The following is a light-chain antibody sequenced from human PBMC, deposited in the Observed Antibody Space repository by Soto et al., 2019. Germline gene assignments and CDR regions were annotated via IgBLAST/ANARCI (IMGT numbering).Light chain of an antibody. CDR2: DVN. CDR1: SSDVGGYNY. CDR3: CSYAGSYPGL. Sequence: QSALTQPRSVSGSPGQSVTISCIGPSSDVGGYNYVSWYQQHPAKAPKLMIYDVNKRPSGVPDRFSGSKSGNTAYLTISGLEAEDEADYYCCSYAGSYPGLFGGRTKVTVL. V-gene: IGLV2-11*01. J-gene: IGLJ2*01.